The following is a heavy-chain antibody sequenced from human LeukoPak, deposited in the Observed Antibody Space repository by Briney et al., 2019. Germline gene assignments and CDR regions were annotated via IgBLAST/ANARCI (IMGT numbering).Heavy chain of an antibody. CDR3: ARYYYGSGSLDY. CDR2: IYYSGST. D-gene: IGHD3-10*01. V-gene: IGHV4-61*01. J-gene: IGHJ4*02. CDR1: GGSIGSGSYY. Sequence: SETLSLTCTVSGGSIGSGSYYWSWIRQPPGKGLEWIGYIYYSGSTNYNPSLKSRVTISVDTSKNQFSLKLSSVTAADTAVYYCARYYYGSGSLDYWGQGTLVTVSS.